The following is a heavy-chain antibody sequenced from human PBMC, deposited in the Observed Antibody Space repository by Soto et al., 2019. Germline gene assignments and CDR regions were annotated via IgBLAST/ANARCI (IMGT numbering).Heavy chain of an antibody. CDR1: GGSVSSGSYY. CDR3: ARDLITGTTGVDY. Sequence: SETLSLTCTVSGGSVSSGSYYWSWIRQPPGKGLEWIGYIYYSGSTNYNPSLKSRVTISVDTSKNQFSLKLSSVTAADTAVYYCARDLITGTTGVDYWGQGALVTVSS. CDR2: IYYSGST. V-gene: IGHV4-61*01. J-gene: IGHJ4*02. D-gene: IGHD1-20*01.